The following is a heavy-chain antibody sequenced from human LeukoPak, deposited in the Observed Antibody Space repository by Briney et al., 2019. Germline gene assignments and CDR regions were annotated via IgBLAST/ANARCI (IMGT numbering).Heavy chain of an antibody. J-gene: IGHJ5*02. CDR1: GCSFSNCNNY. V-gene: IGHV4-30-4*01. CDR2: SYHSWRT. Sequence: PAQTLSLSCTVSGCSFSNCNNYWGWIRRPPGKGLEWFGFSYHSWRTYYNPSLQSRVTISVYTSNNLSSLKVTAVSAADTAVYDCARSSQSVFDPWGEGTLVTVSS. CDR3: ARSSQSVFDP. D-gene: IGHD6-13*01.